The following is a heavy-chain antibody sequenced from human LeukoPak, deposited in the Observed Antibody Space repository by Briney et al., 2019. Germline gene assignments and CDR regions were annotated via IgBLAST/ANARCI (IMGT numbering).Heavy chain of an antibody. J-gene: IGHJ6*03. CDR3: ARGRSGLGKVYYYYMDV. D-gene: IGHD1-26*01. CDR2: INHSGST. Sequence: SETLSLTCAVYGGSFSGYYWSWIRQPPGKGLEWIGEINHSGSTNYNPSLKSRVTISVDTSKNQFSLKLSSVTAADTAVYYCARGRSGLGKVYYYYMDVWGKGTTVTVSS. CDR1: GGSFSGYY. V-gene: IGHV4-34*01.